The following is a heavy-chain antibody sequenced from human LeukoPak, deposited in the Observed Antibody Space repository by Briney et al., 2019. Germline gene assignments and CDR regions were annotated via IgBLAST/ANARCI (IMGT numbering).Heavy chain of an antibody. J-gene: IGHJ4*02. CDR3: AKDLSSVYDILTEGV. V-gene: IGHV3-30*18. Sequence: LSLTCTVSGGSISSSSYYWGWIRQPPGKGLEWVAVISYDGSNKYYADSVKGRFTISRDNSKNTLYLQMNSLRAEDTAVYYCAKDLSSVYDILTEGVWGQGTLVTVSS. CDR1: GGSISSSS. CDR2: ISYDGSNK. D-gene: IGHD3-9*01.